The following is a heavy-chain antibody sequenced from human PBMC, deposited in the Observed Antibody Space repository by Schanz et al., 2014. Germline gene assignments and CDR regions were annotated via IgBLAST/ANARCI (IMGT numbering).Heavy chain of an antibody. J-gene: IGHJ4*02. Sequence: EVQLLESGGGLVQPGGSLRLSCAASGFSFSIFAMTWVRQAPGKGLEWVSYISSSSSTIYYADSVKGRFTISRDNSNNTVYLQMNTLRAEDTAVYYCAREDCSATSCYFRYWGQGTLVTVSS. D-gene: IGHD2-21*01. CDR1: GFSFSIFA. CDR2: ISSSSSTI. V-gene: IGHV3-48*01. CDR3: AREDCSATSCYFRY.